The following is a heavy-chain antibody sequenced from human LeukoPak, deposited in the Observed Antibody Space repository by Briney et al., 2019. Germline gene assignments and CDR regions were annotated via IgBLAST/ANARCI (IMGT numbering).Heavy chain of an antibody. Sequence: PSGTLSLTCAVSGGSISSSNWWSWVRQPPGKGLEWIGEIYHSGSTNYNPSLKSRVTISVDTSKNQFSLRLSSVTAADTAVYYCARGNLWDYRRYYYYMDVWGKGTTVTVSS. CDR2: IYHSGST. CDR3: ARGNLWDYRRYYYYMDV. V-gene: IGHV4-4*02. J-gene: IGHJ6*03. D-gene: IGHD4-11*01. CDR1: GGSISSSNW.